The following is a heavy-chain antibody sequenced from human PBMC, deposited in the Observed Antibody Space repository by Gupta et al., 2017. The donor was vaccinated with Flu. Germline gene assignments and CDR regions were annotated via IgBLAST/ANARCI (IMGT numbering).Heavy chain of an antibody. CDR3: AKDRGVTCGGVVPSPFDY. V-gene: IGHV3-23*01. Sequence: EVRLLASGGTLGQPGGSLRLSCSGSGFTFGSHAMTWVRQAPGKGLEWVSTISGRGDNTYYADFVKGRFTISRDNSKSTVDLQMTSLRDDDTATYYCAKDRGVTCGGVVPSPFDYWAQGTPVTVSS. CDR2: ISGRGDNT. D-gene: IGHD3-16*01. J-gene: IGHJ4*02. CDR1: GFTFGSHA.